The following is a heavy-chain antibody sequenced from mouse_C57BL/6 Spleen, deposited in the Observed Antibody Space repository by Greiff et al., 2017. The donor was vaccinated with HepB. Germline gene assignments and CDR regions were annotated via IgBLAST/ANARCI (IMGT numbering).Heavy chain of an antibody. V-gene: IGHV1-53*01. D-gene: IGHD1-1*01. CDR1: GYTFTSYW. Sequence: VQLQQPGTELVKPGASVKLSCKASGYTFTSYWMHWVKQRPGQGLEWIGNINPSNGGTNYNEKFKSKATLTVDKSSSTAYMQLSSLTSEDSAVYYCARSDYGSSYWYFDVWGTGTTVTVSS. CDR2: INPSNGGT. CDR3: ARSDYGSSYWYFDV. J-gene: IGHJ1*03.